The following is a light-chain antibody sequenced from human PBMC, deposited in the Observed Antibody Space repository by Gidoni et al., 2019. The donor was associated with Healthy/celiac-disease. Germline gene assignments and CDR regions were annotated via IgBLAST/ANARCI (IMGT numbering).Light chain of an antibody. J-gene: IGKJ5*01. CDR3: QQRSNWPPT. CDR2: DAS. V-gene: IGKV3-11*01. Sequence: VLTQSPATLSLSPGERATLSCRASQSVSSYLAWYQQKPGQAPRLLIYDASNRATGIPARFSGSGSGTDFTLTISSLEPEDFAVYYCQQRSNWPPTFGQGTRLEIK. CDR1: QSVSSY.